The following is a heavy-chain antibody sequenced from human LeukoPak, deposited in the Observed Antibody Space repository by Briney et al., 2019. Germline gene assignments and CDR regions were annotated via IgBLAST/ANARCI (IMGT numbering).Heavy chain of an antibody. J-gene: IGHJ4*02. CDR1: GGTFSSYA. CDR2: INPSGGST. V-gene: IGHV1-46*01. D-gene: IGHD3-22*01. Sequence: ASVKVSCKASGGTFSSYAISWVRQAPGQGLEWMGIINPSGGSTSYAQKFQGRVTMTRDTSTSTVYMELSSLRSEDTAVYYCARGPGDSSDDYWGQGTLVTVSS. CDR3: ARGPGDSSDDY.